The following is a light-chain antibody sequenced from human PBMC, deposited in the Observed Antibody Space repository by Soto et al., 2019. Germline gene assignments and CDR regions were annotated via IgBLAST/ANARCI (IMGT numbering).Light chain of an antibody. Sequence: EIVLTQSPGTLSLSPGERATLSCRASQSVRSNYLAWYQQKAGQAPRLLIHGASSRATGIPDRFSGSGSGTDFTLTISRLESEDFAVYYCQQDGSSPLTFGGGTQVEIK. CDR3: QQDGSSPLT. V-gene: IGKV3-20*01. CDR1: QSVRSNY. J-gene: IGKJ4*01. CDR2: GAS.